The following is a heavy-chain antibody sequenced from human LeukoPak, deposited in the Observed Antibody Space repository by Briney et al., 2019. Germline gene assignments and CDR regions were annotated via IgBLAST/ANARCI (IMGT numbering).Heavy chain of an antibody. CDR2: INWNGGST. J-gene: IGHJ4*02. CDR1: GFTFSSYA. Sequence: PGGSLRLSCAASGFTFSSYAMSWVRQAPGKGLEWVSGINWNGGSTAYADSMKGRFTISRDNAKNSLYLQMNSLRAEDTALYHCAKSEGGTAMVTWGQGTLVTVSS. D-gene: IGHD5-18*01. CDR3: AKSEGGTAMVT. V-gene: IGHV3-20*01.